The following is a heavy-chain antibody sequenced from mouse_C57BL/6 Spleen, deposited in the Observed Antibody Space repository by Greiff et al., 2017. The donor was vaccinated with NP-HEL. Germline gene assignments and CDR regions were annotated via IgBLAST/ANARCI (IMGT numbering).Heavy chain of an antibody. J-gene: IGHJ2*01. CDR1: GYTFTSYW. CDR2: IYPSDSET. D-gene: IGHD3-3*01. Sequence: QVQLKQPGAELVRPGSSVKLSCKASGYTFTSYWMDWVKQRPGQGLEWIGNIYPSDSETHYNQKFKDKATLTVDKSSSTAYMQLSSLTSEDSAVYYCAREDGTGADYWGQGTTLTVSS. CDR3: AREDGTGADY. V-gene: IGHV1-61*01.